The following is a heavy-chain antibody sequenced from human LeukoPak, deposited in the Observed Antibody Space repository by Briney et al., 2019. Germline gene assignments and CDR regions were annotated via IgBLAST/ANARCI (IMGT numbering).Heavy chain of an antibody. CDR1: GFTFSTYG. CDR2: ISGSSSAI. D-gene: IGHD5-24*01. Sequence: GGSLRLSCAASGFTFSTYGMSWVRQAPGKGLEWLSYISGSSSAINYADSVKGRFTISRDNAKNSLYLQLNSLRVEDTAVYYCARDERWGQGTLVTVSS. V-gene: IGHV3-48*01. J-gene: IGHJ4*02. CDR3: ARDER.